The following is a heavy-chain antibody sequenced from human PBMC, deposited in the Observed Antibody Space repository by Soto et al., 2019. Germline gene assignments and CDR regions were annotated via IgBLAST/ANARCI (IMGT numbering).Heavy chain of an antibody. CDR3: ARDRMFSDLRRGATPYYAMDV. V-gene: IGHV1-46*01. Sequence: ASVKVSCKSSGYTFSSYYMHWVRQAPGQGLEWMGIINPSGGSTSYAQKFQGRVTMTRDTSTSTVYMELSSLRSEDTAVYYCARDRMFSDLRRGATPYYAMDVWGPGTTVTVSS. CDR1: GYTFSSYY. D-gene: IGHD1-1*01. J-gene: IGHJ6*02. CDR2: INPSGGST.